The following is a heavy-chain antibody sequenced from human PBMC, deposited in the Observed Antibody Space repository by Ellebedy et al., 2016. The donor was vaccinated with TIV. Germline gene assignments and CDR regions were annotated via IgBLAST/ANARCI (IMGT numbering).Heavy chain of an antibody. D-gene: IGHD3-3*01. CDR3: ARSPRGRSGYFPMDV. Sequence: ASVKVSXKASGYTFTSYGISWVRQAPGQGLEWMGWISAYNGNTNYAQKLQGRVTMTTDTSTSTAYMELRSLRSDDTAVYYCARSPRGRSGYFPMDVWGQGTTVTVSS. J-gene: IGHJ6*02. CDR1: GYTFTSYG. CDR2: ISAYNGNT. V-gene: IGHV1-18*04.